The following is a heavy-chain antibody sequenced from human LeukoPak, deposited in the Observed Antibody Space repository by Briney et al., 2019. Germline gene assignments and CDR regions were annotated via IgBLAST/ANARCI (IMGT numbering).Heavy chain of an antibody. CDR1: GFTFSTYW. CDR2: IRQDGSDK. J-gene: IGHJ3*02. Sequence: GSLRLSCAASGFTFSTYWMSWVRQAPGKGLEWVANIRQDGSDKNYVDSVEGRFTISRDNAKNSLYLQMNSLRAEDTAVYYCARDYDYGDNDAFDIWGQGTMVTVSS. CDR3: ARDYDYGDNDAFDI. V-gene: IGHV3-7*01. D-gene: IGHD4-23*01.